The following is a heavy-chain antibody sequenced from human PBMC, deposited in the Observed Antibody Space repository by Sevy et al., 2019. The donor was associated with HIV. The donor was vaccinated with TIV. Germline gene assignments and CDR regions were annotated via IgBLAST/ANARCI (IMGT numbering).Heavy chain of an antibody. Sequence: GGSLRLSCAASGFTFSSYSMNWVRQAPGKGLEWVSSISSSSSYIYYADSVKGRFTISRDNSKNTLYLQMNSLRTEDTAVYYCARDRGAVVVVPAAMIWGQGTLVTVSS. CDR2: ISSSSSYI. J-gene: IGHJ4*02. D-gene: IGHD2-2*01. CDR3: ARDRGAVVVVPAAMI. CDR1: GFTFSSYS. V-gene: IGHV3-21*01.